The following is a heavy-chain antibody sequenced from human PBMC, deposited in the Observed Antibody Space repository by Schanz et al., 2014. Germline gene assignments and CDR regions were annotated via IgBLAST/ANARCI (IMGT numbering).Heavy chain of an antibody. V-gene: IGHV3-66*01. CDR1: GFTVSNNY. CDR2: IYSDGST. CDR3: ARDPGGTKTHGL. Sequence: EVQLVESGGGLVQPGGSLRLSCAASGFTVSNNYMSWVRQAPGKGLECVSIIYSDGSTYYVDSVKGRFIISRDNSKNTVYRQMNSLRAEDTAVYYCARDPGGTKTHGLWGQGTLVTVSS. D-gene: IGHD2-15*01. J-gene: IGHJ4*02.